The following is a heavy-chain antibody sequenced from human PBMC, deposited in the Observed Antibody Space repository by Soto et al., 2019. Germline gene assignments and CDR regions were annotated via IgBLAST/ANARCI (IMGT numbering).Heavy chain of an antibody. J-gene: IGHJ4*02. V-gene: IGHV4-30-4*01. CDR2: IYYSGST. D-gene: IGHD3-22*01. CDR1: GGSISSGDYY. CDR3: ARRYYYDSSGYYPKYYFDY. Sequence: QVQLQESGPGLVKPSQTLSLTCTVSGGSISSGDYYWSWIRQPPGKGLEWIGYIYYSGSTYYNPSIKRRVTISVDTSKNQFSLKLSSVTAADTAVYYCARRYYYDSSGYYPKYYFDYWGQGTLVTVSS.